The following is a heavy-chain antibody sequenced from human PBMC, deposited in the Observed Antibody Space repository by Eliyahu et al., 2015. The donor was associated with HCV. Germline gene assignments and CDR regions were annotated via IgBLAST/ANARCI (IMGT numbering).Heavy chain of an antibody. V-gene: IGHV3-23*01. CDR1: GLTFSNYA. CDR2: ISVGGTNT. Sequence: EVQLLESGGGLVQPGGSLRLSCAAPGLTFSNYAMSWVREAPGKGLEWVSSISVGGTNTIYPASVKGRFTVSRDDSKNTLYLQMNSLRVEDTAVYYCATFRWLQLQMNYWGQGTLVTVSS. CDR3: ATFRWLQLQMNY. J-gene: IGHJ4*02. D-gene: IGHD5-24*01.